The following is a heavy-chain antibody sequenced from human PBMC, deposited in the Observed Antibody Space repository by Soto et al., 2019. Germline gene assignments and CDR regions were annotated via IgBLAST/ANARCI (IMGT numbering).Heavy chain of an antibody. CDR3: ARVAGITGTTGYYYYYGMDV. J-gene: IGHJ6*02. Sequence: ASVKLSFKASGYIFTGYHIHWLRQARRRGLEWMGWINPNSGDTEYAQNFQGRVSMTRDTSFNLVYMEMSGLMSEDTAVYYCARVAGITGTTGYYYYYGMDVWGQGTTVTVSS. V-gene: IGHV1-2*02. D-gene: IGHD1-20*01. CDR2: INPNSGDT. CDR1: GYIFTGYH.